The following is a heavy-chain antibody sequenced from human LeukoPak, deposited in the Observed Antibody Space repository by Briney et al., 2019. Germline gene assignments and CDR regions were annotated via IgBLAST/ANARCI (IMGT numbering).Heavy chain of an antibody. CDR2: INHSGST. Sequence: SETLSLTCAVYGGSFSGYYWSWIRQPPGKGLEWIGEINHSGSTNYNPSLKSRVTISVDTSKNQFSLKLSSVTAADTAVYYCVRVRNLGRSAAVRGTFDYWGQGALVTVSS. CDR1: GGSFSGYY. J-gene: IGHJ4*02. CDR3: VRVRNLGRSAAVRGTFDY. D-gene: IGHD6-13*01. V-gene: IGHV4-34*01.